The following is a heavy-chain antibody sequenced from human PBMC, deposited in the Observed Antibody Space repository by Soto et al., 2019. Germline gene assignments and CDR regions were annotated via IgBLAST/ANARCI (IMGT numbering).Heavy chain of an antibody. CDR1: GFTFSNSW. CDR3: TRKRFGMDV. V-gene: IGHV3-7*03. CDR2: IKEDGSEK. Sequence: GGSLRLSCAASGFTFSNSWMSWVRQAPGKGLEWVANIKEDGSEKDCVDPVKGRFTITRDNAKNSLYLQMNNLRAEDTAVYFCTRKRFGMDVWGQGTTVTVSS. J-gene: IGHJ6*02.